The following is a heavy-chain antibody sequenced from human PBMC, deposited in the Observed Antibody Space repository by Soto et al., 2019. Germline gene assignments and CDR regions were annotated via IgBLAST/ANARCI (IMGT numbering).Heavy chain of an antibody. CDR3: ARDVAAADY. CDR2: INAGNGNT. J-gene: IGHJ4*02. Sequence: ASVNVYCKAAGYAFSIYAMHWVRQAPGQRLEWMGWINAGNGNTKYSQKFQGRVTITRDTSASTAYMELSSLRSEDTAVYYCARDVAAADYWGRGTLVTVSS. CDR1: GYAFSIYA. D-gene: IGHD2-2*01. V-gene: IGHV1-3*01.